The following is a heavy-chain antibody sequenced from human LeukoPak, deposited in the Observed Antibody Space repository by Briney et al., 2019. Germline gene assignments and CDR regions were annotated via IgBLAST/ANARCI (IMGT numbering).Heavy chain of an antibody. CDR2: ISWDGGST. CDR3: AKDGRGITPIYYFDY. CDR1: GFTFDDYA. J-gene: IGHJ4*02. D-gene: IGHD3-16*01. Sequence: GGSLILSCAASGFTFDDYAMHWVRQAPGKGLEWVSLISWDGGSTYYADSVKGRFTISRDNSKNSLYLQMNSLRAEDTALYYCAKDGRGITPIYYFDYWGQGTLVTVSS. V-gene: IGHV3-43D*03.